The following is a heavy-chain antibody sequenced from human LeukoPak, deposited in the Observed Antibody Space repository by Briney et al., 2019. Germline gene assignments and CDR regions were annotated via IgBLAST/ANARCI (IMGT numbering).Heavy chain of an antibody. D-gene: IGHD2-2*01. V-gene: IGHV3-48*01. Sequence: PGGSLRLSCAASGFSLNSYSMNWGRQAPGKGLEWVSYISSRSNTIYYADSVKGRFTISRDNAKNSLYLQMNSLRAEDTAVYYCAKDWGQVPASISGHWGQGTLVTVSS. CDR2: ISSRSNTI. CDR3: AKDWGQVPASISGH. CDR1: GFSLNSYS. J-gene: IGHJ1*01.